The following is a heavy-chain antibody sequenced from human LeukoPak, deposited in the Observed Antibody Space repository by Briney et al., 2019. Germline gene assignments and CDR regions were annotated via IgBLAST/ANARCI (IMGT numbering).Heavy chain of an antibody. CDR3: AKGSMVGVLCCFDY. D-gene: IGHD3-10*01. CDR2: ISGSGGST. J-gene: IGHJ4*02. Sequence: GGSLRLSCAASGFTFSSYAMSWVRQAPGKGLEWVSAISGSGGSTYYADSVKGRFTISRDNSKNTLYLQMNSLRAEDTAVYYYAKGSMVGVLCCFDYWGQGTLVTVSS. CDR1: GFTFSSYA. V-gene: IGHV3-23*01.